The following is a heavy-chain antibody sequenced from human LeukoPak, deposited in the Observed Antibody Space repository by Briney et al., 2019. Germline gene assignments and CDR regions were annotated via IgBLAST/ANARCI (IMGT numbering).Heavy chain of an antibody. D-gene: IGHD6-19*01. CDR1: GGSISSYY. CDR3: ARRGPYSSGWYYYYYMDV. J-gene: IGHJ6*03. V-gene: IGHV4-34*01. Sequence: SETLSLTCTVSGGSISSYYWSWIRQPPGKGLEWIGEINHSGSTNYNPSLKSRVTISVDTSKNQFSLKLSSVTAADTAVYYCARRGPYSSGWYYYYYMDVWGKGTTVTISS. CDR2: INHSGST.